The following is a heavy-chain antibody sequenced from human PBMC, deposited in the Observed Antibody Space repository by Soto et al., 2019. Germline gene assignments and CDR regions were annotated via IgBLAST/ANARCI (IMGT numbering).Heavy chain of an antibody. CDR1: GFTFSSYW. D-gene: IGHD5-12*01. Sequence: EVQLVESGGGLVQPGGSLRLSCAASGFTFSSYWMHWVRQAPGKGLVWVSRINSDGSSTSYADSVKGRFTISRDNAKNTLYLQMNSLRAEDTAVYYCATPTRRDGYNFDYWGQGTLVTVSS. J-gene: IGHJ4*02. CDR3: ATPTRRDGYNFDY. V-gene: IGHV3-74*01. CDR2: INSDGSST.